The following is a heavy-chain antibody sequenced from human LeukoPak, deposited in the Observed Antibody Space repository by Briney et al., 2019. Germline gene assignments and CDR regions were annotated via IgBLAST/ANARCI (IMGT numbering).Heavy chain of an antibody. J-gene: IGHJ5*02. D-gene: IGHD3-10*01. V-gene: IGHV1-2*04. CDR3: ARAGVRFGEPFDP. Sequence: ASVKVSCKASGYTFTGYYMHGVRQAPGQGLEWMGWINPNSGGTNYAQKFQGWVTMTRDTSISTAYMELSRLRSDDTAVYYCARAGVRFGEPFDPWGQGTLVTVSS. CDR2: INPNSGGT. CDR1: GYTFTGYY.